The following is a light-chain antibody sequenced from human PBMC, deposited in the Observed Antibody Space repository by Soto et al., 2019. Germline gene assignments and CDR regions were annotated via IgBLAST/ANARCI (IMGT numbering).Light chain of an antibody. CDR3: QQYTGPPTT. J-gene: IGKJ5*01. Sequence: EIILTQSPDTLSLSPGERATLSCRASQTVSSNYLAWCQQRPGQAPRLLIYGASTRAAGIPDRFSGSGSGTDFTLTITRLEPADSAVYFCQQYTGPPTTFGQGTRLEIQ. CDR2: GAS. V-gene: IGKV3-20*01. CDR1: QTVSSNY.